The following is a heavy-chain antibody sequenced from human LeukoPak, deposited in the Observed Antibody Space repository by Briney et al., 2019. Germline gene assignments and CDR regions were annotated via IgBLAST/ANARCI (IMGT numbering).Heavy chain of an antibody. D-gene: IGHD1-7*01. CDR1: GFTVTTNY. V-gene: IGHV3-23*01. J-gene: IGHJ5*02. Sequence: GGSLRLSCAASGFTVTTNYMTWVRQAPGKGLEWVSAISGSGGTTIYADSVKGRFTISRDNSKNTLYLQMDSLRAEDTAIYCVTRTAQYTCFDPWGQGTLVTVSS. CDR3: TRTAQYTCFDP. CDR2: ISGSGGTT.